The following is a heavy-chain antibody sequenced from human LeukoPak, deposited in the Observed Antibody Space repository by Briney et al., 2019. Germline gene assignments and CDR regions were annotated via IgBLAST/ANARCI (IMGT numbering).Heavy chain of an antibody. J-gene: IGHJ2*01. CDR3: AREIPHYYDSSGYPFDL. CDR2: INPNSGGT. CDR1: GYTFTGYY. D-gene: IGHD3-22*01. V-gene: IGHV1-2*02. Sequence: ASVKVSCKASGYTFTGYYMHWVRQAPGQGLEWMGWINPNSGGTNYAQKFQGRVTMTRDTSISTAYMELSRLRSDDTAVYYCAREIPHYYDSSGYPFDLWGRGTLVTVSS.